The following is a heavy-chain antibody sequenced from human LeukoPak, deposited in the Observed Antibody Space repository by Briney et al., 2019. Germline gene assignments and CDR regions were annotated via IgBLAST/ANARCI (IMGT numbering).Heavy chain of an antibody. CDR1: GGSISSSSYY. J-gene: IGHJ4*02. CDR2: ISYSGST. V-gene: IGHV4-39*01. Sequence: SETLSLTCTVSGGSISSSSYYWGWVRQPPGKRLEWIGSISYSGSTYDNPSLKSRLTISVDTSKNQFSLRLSSVTAADTAVYYCASFEYSSSFFDYWGQGTLVTVSS. CDR3: ASFEYSSSFFDY. D-gene: IGHD6-6*01.